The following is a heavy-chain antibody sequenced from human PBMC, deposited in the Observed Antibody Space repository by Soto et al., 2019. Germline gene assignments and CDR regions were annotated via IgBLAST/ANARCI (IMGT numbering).Heavy chain of an antibody. D-gene: IGHD1-26*01. V-gene: IGHV4-59*01. Sequence: QVQLRESGPGLVKPSETLSLTCTVSSGSIGIYFWSWIRQPPGKGLEWIGYIYYSGTTNYNPSLKSRVTIFLDTSKNQFSLRLSSVTAADTAVYYCARGRGGTYDAFDIWGQGTLVTVSS. CDR1: SGSIGIYF. CDR3: ARGRGGTYDAFDI. J-gene: IGHJ3*02. CDR2: IYYSGTT.